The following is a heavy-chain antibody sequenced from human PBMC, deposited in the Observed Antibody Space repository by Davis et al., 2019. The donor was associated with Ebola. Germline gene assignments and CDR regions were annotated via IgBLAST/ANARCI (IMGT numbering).Heavy chain of an antibody. CDR3: ARDTGTYTNYVAY. J-gene: IGHJ4*02. CDR2: IKQDGSEK. Sequence: GGSLRLSCAASGFTFSSYAMSWVRQAPGKGLEWVANIKQDGSEKYYLDSVEGRFTISRDNGKNSVFLQMNSLRAEDTAVYYCARDTGTYTNYVAYWGQGALVTVSP. CDR1: GFTFSSYA. V-gene: IGHV3-7*03. D-gene: IGHD3-10*01.